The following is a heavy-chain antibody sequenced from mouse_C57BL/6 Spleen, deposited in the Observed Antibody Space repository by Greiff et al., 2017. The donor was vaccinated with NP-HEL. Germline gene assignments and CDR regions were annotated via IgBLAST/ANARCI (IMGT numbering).Heavy chain of an antibody. D-gene: IGHD1-1*01. J-gene: IGHJ2*01. CDR3: TLITTVVAPYFDY. Sequence: VQLKQSGAELVRPGASVKLSCTASGFNIKDYYMHWVKQRPEQGLEWIGRIDPEDGDTEYAPKFQGKATMTADTSSNTAYLQLSSLTSEDTAVYYCTLITTVVAPYFDYWGQGTTLTVSS. V-gene: IGHV14-1*01. CDR1: GFNIKDYY. CDR2: IDPEDGDT.